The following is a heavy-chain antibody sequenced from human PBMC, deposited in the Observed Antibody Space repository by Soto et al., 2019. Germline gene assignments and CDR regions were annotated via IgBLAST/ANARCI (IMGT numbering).Heavy chain of an antibody. CDR3: AKDRSHSWTFDY. V-gene: IGHV3-30*18. Sequence: GVSLRLSFAASEFTFSRSCMHWVRQAPGKGLEWVAVISYDGSNIYYADSVKGRFTISRDNSKNTLYLQMNSLRAEDTAVYYCAKDRSHSWTFDYWGQGTLVTVSS. D-gene: IGHD6-13*01. CDR1: EFTFSRSC. CDR2: ISYDGSNI. J-gene: IGHJ4*02.